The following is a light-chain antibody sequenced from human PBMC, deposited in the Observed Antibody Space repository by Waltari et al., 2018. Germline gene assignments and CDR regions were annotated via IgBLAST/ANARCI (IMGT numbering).Light chain of an antibody. CDR3: MQALQTLLT. Sequence: DIVMTQSPFSLPVTPGAPAPISCRSSQSLLHSNGYNYLDWYLQKPGQSPQLLIYWGSNRASGVPDRFSGSGSGTDFTLKISRVEAEDVGVYYCMQALQTLLTFGGGTKVEIK. J-gene: IGKJ4*01. CDR2: WGS. CDR1: QSLLHSNGYNY. V-gene: IGKV2-28*01.